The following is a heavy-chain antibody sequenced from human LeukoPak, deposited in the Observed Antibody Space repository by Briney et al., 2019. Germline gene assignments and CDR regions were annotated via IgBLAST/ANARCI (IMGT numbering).Heavy chain of an antibody. CDR2: IYPGDSDT. Sequence: GESLQISCQGSGYSFTSYWIGWVRQMPGKGLEWMGVIYPGDSDTRYSPSFQGQVTISADKSISTAYLQWSSLKASDAAMYYCVRLSYSSSWYDNYFEYWGQGSLVTVSS. D-gene: IGHD6-13*01. CDR3: VRLSYSSSWYDNYFEY. V-gene: IGHV5-51*01. CDR1: GYSFTSYW. J-gene: IGHJ4*02.